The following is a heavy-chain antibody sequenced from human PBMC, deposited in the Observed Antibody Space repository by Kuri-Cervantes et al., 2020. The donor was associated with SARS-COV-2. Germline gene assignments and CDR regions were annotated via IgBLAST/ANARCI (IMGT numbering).Heavy chain of an antibody. CDR3: AAVGAAGTAGFDY. J-gene: IGHJ4*02. Sequence: GGSLRLSCAASGFTFDDYAMHWVRQAPGKGLEWVSLISWDGGSTYYADSVKGRFTISRDNSKNSLYLQMNSLRAEDTALYCCAAVGAAGTAGFDYWGQGTLVTVSS. CDR1: GFTFDDYA. V-gene: IGHV3-43D*03. D-gene: IGHD1-26*01. CDR2: ISWDGGST.